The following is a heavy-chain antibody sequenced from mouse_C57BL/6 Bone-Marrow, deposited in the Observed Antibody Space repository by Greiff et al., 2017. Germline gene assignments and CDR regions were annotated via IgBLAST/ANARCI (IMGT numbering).Heavy chain of an antibody. V-gene: IGHV1-64*01. CDR3: ARGGSSFLYFDV. Sequence: QVQLQQPGAELVKPGASVKLSCKASGYTFTSYWMHWVKQRPGQGLEWIGMIHPNSGSTNYNEKFKSKATLTVDKSSSTAYMQLSSLTSEDSAVYYGARGGSSFLYFDVWGTGTTVTVSS. J-gene: IGHJ1*03. D-gene: IGHD1-1*01. CDR1: GYTFTSYW. CDR2: IHPNSGST.